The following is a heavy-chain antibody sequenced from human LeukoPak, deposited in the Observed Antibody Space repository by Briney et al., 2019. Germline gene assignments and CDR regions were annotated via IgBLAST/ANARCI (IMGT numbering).Heavy chain of an antibody. CDR1: GYTFTGYY. CDR2: INPNSGGT. J-gene: IGHJ4*02. CDR3: ARGEKIVLVPAAMDY. Sequence: ASVKVSCKASGYTFTGYYMHWVRQAPGQGLEWMGWINPNSGGTNYAQKFQGRVTMTRDTSISTAYMELSRLRSDDTAVYYCARGEKIVLVPAAMDYWGQGTLVTVSS. V-gene: IGHV1-2*02. D-gene: IGHD2-2*01.